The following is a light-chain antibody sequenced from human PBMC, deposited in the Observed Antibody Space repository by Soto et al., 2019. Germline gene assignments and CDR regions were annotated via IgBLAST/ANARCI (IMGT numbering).Light chain of an antibody. CDR1: QSVSSY. CDR3: QQRSNCPLT. CDR2: DAS. V-gene: IGKV3-11*01. J-gene: IGKJ4*01. Sequence: EIVLTQSPATLSLSPGERATLSCRASQSVSSYLAWYQQKPGQAPRLLIYDASNRATGIPARFSGSGSGTVFTLTISSLAPEDFAVYYCQQRSNCPLTFGGGTKVEIK.